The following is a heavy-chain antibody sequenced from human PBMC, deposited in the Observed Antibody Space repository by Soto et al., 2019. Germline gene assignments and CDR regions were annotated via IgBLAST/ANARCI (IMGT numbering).Heavy chain of an antibody. Sequence: PGGSLRLSCAASAFTFNNYAMSWVRQAPGKGLEWVSAISGSGGSTYYADSVKGRFTISRDNSKNTLYLQMNSLRAEDTAVYYCAKDLTYYDYVWGSYRYANFDYWGQGTLVTVSS. CDR1: AFTFNNYA. CDR3: AKDLTYYDYVWGSYRYANFDY. V-gene: IGHV3-23*01. J-gene: IGHJ4*02. CDR2: ISGSGGST. D-gene: IGHD3-16*02.